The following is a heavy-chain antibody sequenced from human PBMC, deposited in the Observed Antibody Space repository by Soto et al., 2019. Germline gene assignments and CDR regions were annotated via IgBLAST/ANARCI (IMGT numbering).Heavy chain of an antibody. CDR1: GGSISSNHW. CDR2: IYHSGST. Sequence: QVQLRESGPGLVKPSGTLSLTCAVSGGSISSNHWWNWVRQSPGKGLEWIGEIYHSGSTNDNLSLKRRITMSVDKSKTQFTLRLNSVTAADTATYCCARFPFGDNIDYYGMVVWGQGTTVTVSS. J-gene: IGHJ6*02. CDR3: ARFPFGDNIDYYGMVV. D-gene: IGHD3-10*01. V-gene: IGHV4-4*01.